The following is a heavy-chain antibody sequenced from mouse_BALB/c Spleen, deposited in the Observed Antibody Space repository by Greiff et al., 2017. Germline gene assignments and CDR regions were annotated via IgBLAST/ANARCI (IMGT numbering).Heavy chain of an antibody. D-gene: IGHD2-1*01. Sequence: VQLQQPGAELVKPGAPVKLSCKASGYTFTSYWMNWVKQRPGRGLEWIGRIDPSDSETHYNQKFKDKATLTVDKSSSTAYIQLSSLTSEDSAVYYCARSGGNGAMDYWGQGTSVTVSS. CDR2: IDPSDSET. J-gene: IGHJ4*01. CDR1: GYTFTSYW. V-gene: IGHV1-69*02. CDR3: ARSGGNGAMDY.